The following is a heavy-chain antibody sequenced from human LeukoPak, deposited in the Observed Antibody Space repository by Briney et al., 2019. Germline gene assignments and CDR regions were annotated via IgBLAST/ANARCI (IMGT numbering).Heavy chain of an antibody. CDR1: GYTFTDYY. CDR3: AREGPIVGATHLVDY. CDR2: INPNSGGT. Sequence: ASVKVSCKASGYTFTDYYVHWVRQAPGQGLDWMGWINPNSGGTNYAQKFQGRVTMTRDTSISTAYMELSRLRSDDTAVYYCAREGPIVGATHLVDYWGQGTLVTVSS. J-gene: IGHJ4*02. D-gene: IGHD1-26*01. V-gene: IGHV1-2*02.